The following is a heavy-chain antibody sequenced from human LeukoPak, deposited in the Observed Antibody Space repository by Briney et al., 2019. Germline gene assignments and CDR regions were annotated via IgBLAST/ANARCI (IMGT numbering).Heavy chain of an antibody. J-gene: IGHJ5*02. D-gene: IGHD6-13*01. CDR3: ARDHLDSSSWSPWFDP. Sequence: GGSLRLSCAASGFSFSNYWMTWVRQVPGKGLEWVANINQHGGETYYVDSVKGRFTISRDNAKNSLYLQMNSLRAEDTAVYYCARDHLDSSSWSPWFDPWGRGTLVTVSS. CDR1: GFSFSNYW. CDR2: INQHGGET. V-gene: IGHV3-7*01.